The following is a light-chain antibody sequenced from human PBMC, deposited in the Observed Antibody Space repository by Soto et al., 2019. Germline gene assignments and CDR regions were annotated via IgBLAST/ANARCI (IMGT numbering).Light chain of an antibody. J-gene: IGLJ1*01. CDR2: EAS. CDR1: SSDVGGYSH. Sequence: QSALTQPASVSGSPGQSITISCTGTSSDVGGYSHVSLYQHHPGKAPKVLIYEASERPSGVSSRFSGSKSGNTASLTISGLQADDEADYYCCSYTRSVTYVFGTGTQLTVL. V-gene: IGLV2-23*01. CDR3: CSYTRSVTYV.